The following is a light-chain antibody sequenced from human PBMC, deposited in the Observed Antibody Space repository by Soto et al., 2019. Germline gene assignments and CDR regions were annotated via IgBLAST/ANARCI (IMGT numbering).Light chain of an antibody. CDR1: QSVSSY. V-gene: IGKV3-11*01. CDR2: DAS. Sequence: EIVLTQSPATLSLSPGERATLSCRASQSVSSYLAWYQQKPGQAPRLLIYDASNRATGIPARFSGSGSGTDFTLTISSLETEDFAVYYCQQRSNWPSITFGQRTRLEIK. J-gene: IGKJ5*01. CDR3: QQRSNWPSIT.